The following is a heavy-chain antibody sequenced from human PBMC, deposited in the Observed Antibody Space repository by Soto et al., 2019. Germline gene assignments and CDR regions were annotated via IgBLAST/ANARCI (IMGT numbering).Heavy chain of an antibody. V-gene: IGHV3-21*01. Sequence: EVQLVESGGGLVKPGGSLRLSCAASGFTFSSYSMNWVRQAPGKGLEWVSSISSSSSYIYYADSVKGRFTISRDNAKNPLYLQMNSLKAEDTAVYYCARDQLLGTRYFDLWGRGTLVTVSS. J-gene: IGHJ2*01. CDR1: GFTFSSYS. CDR3: ARDQLLGTRYFDL. CDR2: ISSSSSYI. D-gene: IGHD2-8*02.